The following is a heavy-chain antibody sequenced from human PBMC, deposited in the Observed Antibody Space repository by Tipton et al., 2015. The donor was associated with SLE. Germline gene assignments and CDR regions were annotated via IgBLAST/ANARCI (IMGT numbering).Heavy chain of an antibody. CDR3: ARVAGSYGPHYFDY. J-gene: IGHJ4*02. Sequence: TLSLTCAVSGYSISSGYYWGWIRQPPGKGLEWIGSIYHSGSTYYNPSLKSRVTISVDTSKNQFSLKLSSVTAADTAVYYCARVAGSYGPHYFDYWGQGTLVTVSS. CDR2: IYHSGST. D-gene: IGHD3-10*01. V-gene: IGHV4-38-2*01. CDR1: GYSISSGYY.